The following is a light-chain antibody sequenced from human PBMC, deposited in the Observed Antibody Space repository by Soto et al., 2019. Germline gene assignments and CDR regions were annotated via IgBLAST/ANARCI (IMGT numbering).Light chain of an antibody. Sequence: QSVLTQPPSASGFPGHSVTISCTGTSSNVGDYNYVSWYQHHPGKAPKLMIYEVSKRPSGVPDRFSGSKSGNTASLTVSGLQAEDEADYYCSSYAGSNNFGVFGGGTKVTVL. V-gene: IGLV2-8*01. CDR1: SSNVGDYNY. J-gene: IGLJ3*02. CDR2: EVS. CDR3: SSYAGSNNFGV.